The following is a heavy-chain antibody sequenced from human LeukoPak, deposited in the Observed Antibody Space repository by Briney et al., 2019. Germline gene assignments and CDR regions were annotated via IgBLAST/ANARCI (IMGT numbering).Heavy chain of an antibody. CDR3: ARVLGYCSSSSCYGWFDP. J-gene: IGHJ5*02. D-gene: IGHD2-2*01. CDR2: IYYSGST. Sequence: SETLSLTCTVSGGSISSGGYYWGWIRQHPGTGLEWIGYIYYSGSTYCNPSLKSRLTISVDTSKNYFSLKLSSVTAADTAVYYCARVLGYCSSSSCYGWFDPWGQGTLVTVSS. CDR1: GGSISSGGYY. V-gene: IGHV4-31*03.